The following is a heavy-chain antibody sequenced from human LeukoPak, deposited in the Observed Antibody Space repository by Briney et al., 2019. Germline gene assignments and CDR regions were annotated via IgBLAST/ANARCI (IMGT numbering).Heavy chain of an antibody. CDR1: GGSLNSGDYY. D-gene: IGHD1-26*01. J-gene: IGHJ4*02. CDR3: ARGRGPDSGTYGPFDY. Sequence: SETLSLTCTVSGGSLNSGDYYWSWIRHPPGKGLEWIGYIYYSGSTNNNPSLKSRISISVNTSKNQFSLKLNSVTAADTAVYYCARGRGPDSGTYGPFDYWGEGTLVTVSS. V-gene: IGHV4-30-4*01. CDR2: IYYSGST.